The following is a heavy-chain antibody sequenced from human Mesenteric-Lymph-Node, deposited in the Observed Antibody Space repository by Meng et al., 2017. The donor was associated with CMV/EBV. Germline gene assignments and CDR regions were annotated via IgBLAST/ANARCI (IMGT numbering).Heavy chain of an antibody. D-gene: IGHD6-6*01. V-gene: IGHV1-46*01. CDR3: AREYSSSYNFDY. J-gene: IGHJ4*02. Sequence: ASVKVSCKASGYTFTSYDINWVRQATGQGLEWMGIIKPSGDTTRYSQMFQGRVTMTRDASTSTVYMELSSLTSEDTAVYYCAREYSSSYNFDYWGQGTLVTVSS. CDR2: IKPSGDTT. CDR1: GYTFTSYD.